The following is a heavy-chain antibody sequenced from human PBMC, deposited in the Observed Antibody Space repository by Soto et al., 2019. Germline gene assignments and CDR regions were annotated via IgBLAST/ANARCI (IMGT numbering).Heavy chain of an antibody. CDR2: ISSSSSYI. D-gene: IGHD3-10*01. CDR3: ARDRPNTLWFGELAPNFIDY. J-gene: IGHJ4*02. V-gene: IGHV3-21*01. CDR1: GFTFSSYS. Sequence: EVQLVESGGGLVKPGGSLRLSCAASGFTFSSYSMNWVRQAPGKGLEWVSSISSSSSYIYYADSVKGRFTISGDNAKNSLYLQMNSLRAEDTAVYYCARDRPNTLWFGELAPNFIDYWGQGTLVTVSS.